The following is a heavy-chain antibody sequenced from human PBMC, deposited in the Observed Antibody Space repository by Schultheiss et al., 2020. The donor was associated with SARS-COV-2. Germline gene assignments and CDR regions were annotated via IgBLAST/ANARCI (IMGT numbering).Heavy chain of an antibody. CDR3: ARVLGGSSGWYDYYYYGMDV. V-gene: IGHV4-39*07. CDR1: GGSISSYY. Sequence: GSLRLSCTVSGGSISSYYWGWIRQPPGKGLEWIGSIYHSGSTYYNPSLKSRVTISVDTSKNQFSLKLSSVTAADTAVYYCARVLGGSSGWYDYYYYGMDVWGQGTTVTVSS. CDR2: IYHSGST. J-gene: IGHJ6*02. D-gene: IGHD6-19*01.